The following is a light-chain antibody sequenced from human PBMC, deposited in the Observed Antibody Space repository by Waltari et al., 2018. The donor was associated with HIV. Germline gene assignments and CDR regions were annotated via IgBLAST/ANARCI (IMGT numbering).Light chain of an antibody. Sequence: SYELTQPPSVSVSTGQTARITCSSDALQNKYTHCYQQNSGQSPVLVIYEDTKRPSGFPERFSVSISGTTATLTIGGAHVDDEGDYFCYSIDSSANHGVFGGGTKLTVL. V-gene: IGLV3-10*01. CDR2: EDT. J-gene: IGLJ3*02. CDR3: YSIDSSANHGV. CDR1: ALQNKY.